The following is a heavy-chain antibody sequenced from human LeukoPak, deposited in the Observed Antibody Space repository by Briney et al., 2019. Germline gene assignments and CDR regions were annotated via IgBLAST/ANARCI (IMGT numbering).Heavy chain of an antibody. CDR2: INAGNGNI. D-gene: IGHD2-2*01. Sequence: ASVKVSCKASGHTSTTYAIHWVRQAPGQGLEWMGWINAGNGNIKYSQKLQGRVTITGDTSASTAYMELSSLRSEDTAVYYCARGYCSSTSCYMDVWGQGATVT. V-gene: IGHV1-3*01. J-gene: IGHJ6*02. CDR1: GHTSTTYA. CDR3: ARGYCSSTSCYMDV.